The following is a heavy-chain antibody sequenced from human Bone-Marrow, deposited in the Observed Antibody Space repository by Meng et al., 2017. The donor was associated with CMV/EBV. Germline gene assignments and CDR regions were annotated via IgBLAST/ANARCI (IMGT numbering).Heavy chain of an antibody. D-gene: IGHD3-3*01. CDR2: INSDGSST. J-gene: IGHJ6*02. Sequence: GGSLRLSCAASGFTFSSYSMNWVRQAPGKGLVWVSRINSDGSSTSYADSVKGRFTISRDNAKNTLYLQMNSLRAEDTAVYYCARGGGHYDFWSGYHYYYYYGMDVWGQGTTVTVSS. V-gene: IGHV3-74*01. CDR3: ARGGGHYDFWSGYHYYYYYGMDV. CDR1: GFTFSSYS.